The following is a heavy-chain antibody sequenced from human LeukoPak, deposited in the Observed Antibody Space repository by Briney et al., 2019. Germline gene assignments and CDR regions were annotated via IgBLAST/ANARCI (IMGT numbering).Heavy chain of an antibody. J-gene: IGHJ4*02. CDR2: INHSGST. CDR3: ARVDTAMAYVDY. Sequence: GSLRLSCTPSGFTFSSHAMSWVRQPPGKALEWIGEINHSGSTNYNPSLKSRVTISVDTSKNQFSLKLSSVTAADTAVYYCARVDTAMAYVDYWGQGTLVTVSS. CDR1: GFTFSSHA. V-gene: IGHV4-34*01. D-gene: IGHD5-18*01.